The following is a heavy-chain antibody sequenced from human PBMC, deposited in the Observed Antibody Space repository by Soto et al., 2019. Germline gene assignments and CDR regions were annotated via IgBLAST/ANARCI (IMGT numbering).Heavy chain of an antibody. CDR2: ISAYNGNT. CDR3: ARGYCSSTSCLYYYYYYGMDV. Sequence: ASVKVSCKASGYTFTSYGISWVRQAPGQGLEWMGWISAYNGNTNYAQKLQGRVTMTTDTSTSTAYMELRSLRSDDTAVYYCARGYCSSTSCLYYYYYYGMDVWGQGTTVTV. V-gene: IGHV1-18*01. J-gene: IGHJ6*02. D-gene: IGHD2-2*01. CDR1: GYTFTSYG.